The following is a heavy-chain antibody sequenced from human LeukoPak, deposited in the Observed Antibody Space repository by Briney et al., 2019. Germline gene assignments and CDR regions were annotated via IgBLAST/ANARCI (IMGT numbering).Heavy chain of an antibody. CDR3: AREIYSGGYSYGYLGY. CDR1: GFTFSDYY. CDR2: ISSSGSTI. D-gene: IGHD5-18*01. Sequence: GGSLRLSCAASGFTFSDYYMSWIRQAPGKGLEWVSYISSSGSTIYYADSVKGRFTISRDNAKNSLYLQMNSLRAEDTAVYYCAREIYSGGYSYGYLGYWGQGTLVTVSS. V-gene: IGHV3-11*04. J-gene: IGHJ4*02.